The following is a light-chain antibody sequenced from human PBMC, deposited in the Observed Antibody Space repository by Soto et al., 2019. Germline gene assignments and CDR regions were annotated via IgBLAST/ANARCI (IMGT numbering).Light chain of an antibody. CDR3: QQFSTYPWT. Sequence: DIQLTQSPSTLSASVGDRVTITCRASQSINSWLAWYQQKPGKAPRLLIYDTSSLESGVPARFSGSGSGTEFTLTISSLQPDDFATYYCQQFSTYPWTFGQGTKVDIK. V-gene: IGKV1-5*01. CDR2: DTS. J-gene: IGKJ1*01. CDR1: QSINSW.